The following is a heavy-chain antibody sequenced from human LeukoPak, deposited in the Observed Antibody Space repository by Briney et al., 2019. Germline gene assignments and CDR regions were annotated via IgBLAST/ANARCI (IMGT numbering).Heavy chain of an antibody. CDR2: INPSGGST. J-gene: IGHJ4*02. Sequence: VASVKVSCKASGYTFTSYYMHWVRQAPGQGLEWMGIINPSGGSTSYAQKFQGRVTMTRDMSTSTVYMELSSLRSEDTAVYYCARDHCSSTSCYKFDYWGQGTLVTVSS. CDR1: GYTFTSYY. D-gene: IGHD2-2*01. CDR3: ARDHCSSTSCYKFDY. V-gene: IGHV1-46*01.